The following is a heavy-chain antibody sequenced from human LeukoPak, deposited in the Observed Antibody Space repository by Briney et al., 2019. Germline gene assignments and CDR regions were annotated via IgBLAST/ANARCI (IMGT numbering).Heavy chain of an antibody. Sequence: ASVKVSCKASAYTFTGYYVHWVRQAPGQGLGWMGWINPNSGDTNCAQKFQGRVTMTRDTSISTAFMELRTLRSDDTAVYYCARDYGSGSFYFDYWGQGTLVTVSS. CDR1: AYTFTGYY. CDR3: ARDYGSGSFYFDY. D-gene: IGHD3-10*01. V-gene: IGHV1-2*02. CDR2: INPNSGDT. J-gene: IGHJ4*02.